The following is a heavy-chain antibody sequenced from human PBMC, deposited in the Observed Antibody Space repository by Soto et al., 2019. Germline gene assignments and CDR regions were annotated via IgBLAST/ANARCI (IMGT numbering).Heavy chain of an antibody. V-gene: IGHV3-23*01. CDR2: ISVGGTKT. CDR3: VKDPNGDYIRAFDA. D-gene: IGHD4-17*01. Sequence: EVQLLESGGGLVRPGGSLRLSCEGPEFTFRTYAMSWVRQAPGKGLEWVSGISVGGTKTMYADSVKGRFTIFKDNSKNTLYLHMNSLRAEDTAKAYCVKDPNGDYIRAFDAWGQGALVIVSS. J-gene: IGHJ5*02. CDR1: EFTFRTYA.